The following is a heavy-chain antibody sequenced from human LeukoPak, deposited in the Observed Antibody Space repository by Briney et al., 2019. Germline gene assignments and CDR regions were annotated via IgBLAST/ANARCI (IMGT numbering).Heavy chain of an antibody. J-gene: IGHJ3*02. CDR1: GGTFSSYA. CDR3: ARVGDDYVWGSYRLGGAFDI. V-gene: IGHV1-18*01. CDR2: ISAYNGNT. D-gene: IGHD3-16*02. Sequence: ASVKVSCKASGGTFSSYAISWVRQAPGQGLEWMGWISAYNGNTNYAQKLQGRVTMTTDTSTSTAYMELRSLRSDDTAVYYCARVGDDYVWGSYRLGGAFDIWGQGTMVTVSS.